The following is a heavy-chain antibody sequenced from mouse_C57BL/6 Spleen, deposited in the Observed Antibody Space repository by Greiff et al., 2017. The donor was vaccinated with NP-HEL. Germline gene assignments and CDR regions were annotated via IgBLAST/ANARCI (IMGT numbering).Heavy chain of an antibody. CDR3: TKTAHASFDY. V-gene: IGHV1-5*01. J-gene: IGHJ2*01. D-gene: IGHD3-2*02. CDR1: SYTFTSYW. CDR2: IYPGNSDT. Sequence: EVQLQESGTVLARPGASVKMSCKTSSYTFTSYWMHWVKQRPGQGLEWIGAIYPGNSDTSYNQKFKGKAKLTAVTSASTAYMELSSLTNEYSAVYYCTKTAHASFDYWGQGTTLTVSS.